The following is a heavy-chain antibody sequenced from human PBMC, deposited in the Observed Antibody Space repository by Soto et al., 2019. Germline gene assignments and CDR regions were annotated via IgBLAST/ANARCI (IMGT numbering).Heavy chain of an antibody. Sequence: SETLSLTYTVSGDSMTNNSWGWIRQPPGKGLEWIGYVYYSGATNYNPSLKSRVSMSPDPSRNQFSLKLTSVTAADTAVYYCARAMGDWGTYYYYYGMDVWGQGTMVTVSS. CDR1: GDSMTNNS. CDR2: VYYSGAT. CDR3: ARAMGDWGTYYYYYGMDV. V-gene: IGHV4-59*01. D-gene: IGHD3-16*01. J-gene: IGHJ6*02.